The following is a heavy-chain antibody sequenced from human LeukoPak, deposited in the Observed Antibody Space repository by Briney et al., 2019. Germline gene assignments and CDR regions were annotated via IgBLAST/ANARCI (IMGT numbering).Heavy chain of an antibody. V-gene: IGHV3-53*01. CDR3: ATIISSSWHFDY. CDR2: IYSGGST. Sequence: GGSLRLSCAASGFTFSSYAMHWVRQAPGKGLEWVSVIYSGGSTYYADSVKGRFTISRDNSKNTLYLQMNSLRAEDTAVYYCATIISSSWHFDYWGQGTLVTVSS. D-gene: IGHD6-13*01. CDR1: GFTFSSYA. J-gene: IGHJ4*02.